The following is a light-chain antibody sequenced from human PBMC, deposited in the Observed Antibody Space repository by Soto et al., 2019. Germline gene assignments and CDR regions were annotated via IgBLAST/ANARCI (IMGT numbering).Light chain of an antibody. CDR2: GAS. CDR1: QSVNID. J-gene: IGKJ1*01. V-gene: IGKV3-15*01. Sequence: EIVLTQSPASLSVSPGERATLSCRASQSVNIDLAWYQQRPGQAPRLLIYGASTRATGIPARFSGRGSGTEFTLTIGSLQSEDSAVYYCQQYTDWPPWTFGQGTKVEIK. CDR3: QQYTDWPPWT.